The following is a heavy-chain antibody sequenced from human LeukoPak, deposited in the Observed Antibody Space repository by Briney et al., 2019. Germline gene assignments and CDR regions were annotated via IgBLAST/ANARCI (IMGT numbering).Heavy chain of an antibody. V-gene: IGHV4-34*01. CDR1: GFTFSSYS. D-gene: IGHD5-12*01. J-gene: IGHJ4*02. CDR3: ARGAVATSG. CDR2: INHSGST. Sequence: PGGSLRLSCAASGFTFSSYSMNWIRQPPGKGLEWIGEINHSGSTNYNPSLKSRVTISVDTSKNQFSLKLSSVTAADTAVYYCARGAVATSGWGQGTLVTVSS.